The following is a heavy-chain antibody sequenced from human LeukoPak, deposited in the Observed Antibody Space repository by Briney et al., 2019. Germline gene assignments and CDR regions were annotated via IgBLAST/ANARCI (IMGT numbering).Heavy chain of an antibody. CDR2: ISSSSSYI. D-gene: IGHD1-20*01. CDR1: GFTFSSYS. CDR3: ARSESNWNDAFDP. V-gene: IGHV3-21*01. Sequence: GGSLRLSCAASGFTFSSYSMNWVRQAPGKGLEWVSSISSSSSYIYYADSVKGRFTISRDNAKNSLYLQMNSLRAEDTAVYYCARSESNWNDAFDPWGQGTLVTVSS. J-gene: IGHJ5*02.